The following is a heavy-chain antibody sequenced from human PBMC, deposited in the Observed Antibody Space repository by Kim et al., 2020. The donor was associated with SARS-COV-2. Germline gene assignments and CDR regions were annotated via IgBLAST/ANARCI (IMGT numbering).Heavy chain of an antibody. Sequence: APKFQGRVTITADESTSTAYMELSSLRSEDTAVYYCARDPDSSPSWYFDLWGRGTLVTVSS. J-gene: IGHJ2*01. V-gene: IGHV1-69*01. CDR3: ARDPDSSPSWYFDL. D-gene: IGHD6-13*01.